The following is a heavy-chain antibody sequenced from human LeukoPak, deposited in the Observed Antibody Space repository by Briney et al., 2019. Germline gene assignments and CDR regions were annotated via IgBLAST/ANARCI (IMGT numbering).Heavy chain of an antibody. D-gene: IGHD3-16*01. Sequence: PGGSLRLSCAASGLTFSSYEMNWVRQAPGKGLEWVSYISSSGSTIYYADSVKGRFTISRGNAQNSLYLQMNSLRAEDTAVYYCANWGSPDYWGQGTLVTVSS. CDR3: ANWGSPDY. CDR2: ISSSGSTI. J-gene: IGHJ4*02. CDR1: GLTFSSYE. V-gene: IGHV3-48*03.